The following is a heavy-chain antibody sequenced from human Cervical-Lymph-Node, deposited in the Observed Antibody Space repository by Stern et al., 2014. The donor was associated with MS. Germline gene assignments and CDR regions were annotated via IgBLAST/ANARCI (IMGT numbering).Heavy chain of an antibody. J-gene: IGHJ5*02. CDR1: GASIDHHF. V-gene: IGHV4-59*11. CDR2: IYYSGTT. CDR3: ARATDL. Sequence: QVQLQESGPGLLRPSGTLSLTCTVSGASIDHHFWSWIRQPPGKGLEWIGYIYYSGTTNYNASLKGRVAISIDTSRTQFSLRLSSVTAADTAVYYCARATDLWGQGTLVAVSS.